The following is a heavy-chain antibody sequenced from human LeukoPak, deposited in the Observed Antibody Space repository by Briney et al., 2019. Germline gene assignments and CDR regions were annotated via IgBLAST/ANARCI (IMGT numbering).Heavy chain of an antibody. D-gene: IGHD3-10*01. V-gene: IGHV4-59*01. CDR2: IYYSVTS. CDR1: GGSFSVYY. Sequence: PSETLSLTCAAYGGSFSVYYWSWIRQPPGKGLEWIGYIYYSVTSDYNPSLKSRVTMSVDMSTNQISLKLSSVTAADTAVYYCARGSGGDGSGSLWGRGTLVTVSS. CDR3: ARGSGGDGSGSL. J-gene: IGHJ4*02.